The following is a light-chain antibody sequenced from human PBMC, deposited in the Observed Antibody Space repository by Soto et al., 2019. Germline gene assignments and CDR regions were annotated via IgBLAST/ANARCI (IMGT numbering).Light chain of an antibody. CDR1: QNVSAY. V-gene: IGKV3-11*01. CDR2: AAS. CDR3: QQVGSPCA. Sequence: ETVLTQSPATLSLSPGESATLSCRASQNVSAYLAWYRQKPGQAPRLLIYAASNRATGIPARFRGSGSGTDFTLTSSLEEQEGFVVYYWQQVGSPCAFGQGTKVDI. J-gene: IGKJ1*01.